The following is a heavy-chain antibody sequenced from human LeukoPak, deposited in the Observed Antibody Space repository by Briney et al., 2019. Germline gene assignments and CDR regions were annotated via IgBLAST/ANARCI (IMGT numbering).Heavy chain of an antibody. CDR3: AGTYDFWTRKEEY. CDR1: GYTLTELS. D-gene: IGHD3-3*01. CDR2: FDPEDGET. V-gene: IGHV1-24*01. J-gene: IGHJ4*02. Sequence: GATVKVSCKVSGYTLTELSMHWVRQAPGKGLEWMGGFDPEDGETIYAQKFQGRVTMTEDTSTDTAYMELSSLRSEDTAVYYCAGTYDFWTRKEEYWGQGTLVTVSS.